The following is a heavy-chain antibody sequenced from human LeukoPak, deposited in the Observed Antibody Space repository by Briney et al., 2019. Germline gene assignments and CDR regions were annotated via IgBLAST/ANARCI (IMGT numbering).Heavy chain of an antibody. CDR3: AKLESWYFDY. D-gene: IGHD3-3*01. CDR1: GFTFSSYA. Sequence: GGSLRLSXAASGFTFSSYAMSWVRQVPGKGLEWASAISGSGDSTYYADSVKGRFTISRDNSKNTLYLQMNSLRAEDTAVYYCAKLESWYFDYWGQGTLVTVSS. J-gene: IGHJ4*02. CDR2: ISGSGDST. V-gene: IGHV3-23*01.